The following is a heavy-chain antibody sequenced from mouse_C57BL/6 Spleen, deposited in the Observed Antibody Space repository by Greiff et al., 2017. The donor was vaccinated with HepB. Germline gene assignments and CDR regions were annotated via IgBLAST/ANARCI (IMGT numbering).Heavy chain of an antibody. CDR2: IDPSDSYT. D-gene: IGHD1-1*01. V-gene: IGHV1-59*01. J-gene: IGHJ4*01. Sequence: QVQLQQPGAELVRPGTSVKLSCKASGYTFTSYWMHWVKQRPGQGLEWIGVIDPSDSYTNYNQKFKGKATLTVDTSSSTAYMQLSSLTSEDSAVYYCARNYGSSYAMDDGGQGTSVTVSS. CDR1: GYTFTSYW. CDR3: ARNYGSSYAMDD.